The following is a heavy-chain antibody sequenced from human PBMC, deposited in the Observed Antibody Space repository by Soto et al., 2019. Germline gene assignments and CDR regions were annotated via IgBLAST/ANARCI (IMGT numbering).Heavy chain of an antibody. J-gene: IGHJ4*02. CDR2: IWYDGSNK. V-gene: IGHV3-33*01. CDR3: ARDRNSGGFGPSGYDYSFDS. CDR1: GFTFSAYG. D-gene: IGHD5-12*01. Sequence: PGGSLRLSCAASGFTFSAYGMHWVRQAPGKGLEWVAVIWYDGSNKYYADSVKGRFTISRDNSKNTLYLQMNSLRAEDTAVYYCARDRNSGGFGPSGYDYSFDSWGQGTLVTVSS.